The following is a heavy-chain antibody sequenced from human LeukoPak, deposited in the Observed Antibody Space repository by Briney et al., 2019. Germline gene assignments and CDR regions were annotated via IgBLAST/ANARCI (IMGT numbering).Heavy chain of an antibody. V-gene: IGHV3-48*04. J-gene: IGHJ4*02. D-gene: IGHD3-22*01. CDR1: GFTFSSYS. CDR3: ARKSSGPFDY. Sequence: PGGSLRLSCAASGFTFSSYSMNWVRQAPGKGLEWVSYISSSSSTIYYADSVKGRFTISRDNAKNSLYLQMNSLRAEDTAVYYCARKSSGPFDYWGQGTLVTVSS. CDR2: ISSSSSTI.